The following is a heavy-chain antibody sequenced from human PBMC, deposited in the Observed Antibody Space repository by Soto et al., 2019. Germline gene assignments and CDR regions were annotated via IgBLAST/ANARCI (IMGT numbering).Heavy chain of an antibody. Sequence: QVQLVQSGAEVKKPGSSVKVSCKASGGTFSSYAISWVRQAPGQGLEWMGGIIPILGTANYAQKFQGRVTITEDKSTSKAYMELSSLRSEDTAVYYCARDLNYDYVWGSYRGDYYYYYGMDVWGQGTTVTVSS. V-gene: IGHV1-69*06. J-gene: IGHJ6*02. CDR2: IIPILGTA. D-gene: IGHD3-16*02. CDR1: GGTFSSYA. CDR3: ARDLNYDYVWGSYRGDYYYYYGMDV.